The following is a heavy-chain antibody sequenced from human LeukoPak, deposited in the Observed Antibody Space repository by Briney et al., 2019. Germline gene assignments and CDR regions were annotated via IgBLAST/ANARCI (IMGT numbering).Heavy chain of an antibody. D-gene: IGHD3-22*01. V-gene: IGHV3-48*04. CDR2: ISSRSSTI. Sequence: GGSLRLSCAASGFTFSSYSMNWVRQAPGKGLEWVSYISSRSSTIYYADSVNGRFTIYRDNAKNSLYLKMTSLRAEDKAVYYCAKSYYYASSGYYYVGALDIWGQGTMVTVSS. CDR3: AKSYYYASSGYYYVGALDI. CDR1: GFTFSSYS. J-gene: IGHJ3*02.